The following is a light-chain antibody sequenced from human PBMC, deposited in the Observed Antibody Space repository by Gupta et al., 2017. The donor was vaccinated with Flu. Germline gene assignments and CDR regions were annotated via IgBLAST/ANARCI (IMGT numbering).Light chain of an antibody. V-gene: IGKV3-20*01. CDR1: QRVSSSY. Sequence: TLFLAPGESATLSCRASQRVSSSYLAWYQQKPGQAPRLLMYGASSRATGIPDRFSGSGSGTDFTLTISRLEPEDFAVYYCQQYGNAPPYTFGQGTKLEIK. CDR2: GAS. CDR3: QQYGNAPPYT. J-gene: IGKJ2*01.